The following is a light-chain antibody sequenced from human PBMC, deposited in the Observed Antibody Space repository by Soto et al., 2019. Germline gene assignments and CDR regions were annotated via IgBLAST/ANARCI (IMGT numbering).Light chain of an antibody. CDR3: AAWDDSLNGVV. V-gene: IGLV1-44*01. Sequence: QAVVTQPPSASGAPGQRVTISCSGSSSNIGSYTVDWYQQLPGTAPKLLIYNNNQRPSGVPDRFSGSKSGTSASLAISGLRSEAEADYYCAAWDDSLNGVVFGGGTKLTVL. CDR1: SSNIGSYT. CDR2: NNN. J-gene: IGLJ2*01.